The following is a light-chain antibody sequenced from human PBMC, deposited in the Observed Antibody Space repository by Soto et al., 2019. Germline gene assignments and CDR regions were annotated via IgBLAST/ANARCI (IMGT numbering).Light chain of an antibody. CDR1: QSISKW. J-gene: IGKJ1*01. V-gene: IGKV1-5*01. Sequence: DIQMTQSPSTLSASIGDRVSITGRASQSISKWLAWHQQKPGKAPKLLIYDASTLQSGVPPRFSGSGSGTEFTLTIRSLQPDDIATYYCQQYSSYSAWTFGEGTKVDIK. CDR2: DAS. CDR3: QQYSSYSAWT.